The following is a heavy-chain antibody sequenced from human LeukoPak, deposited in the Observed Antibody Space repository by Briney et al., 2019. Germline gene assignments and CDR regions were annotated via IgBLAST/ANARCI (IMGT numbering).Heavy chain of an antibody. CDR2: IGGSGDTT. CDR1: GFTFSNYA. Sequence: GGSLRLSCAASGFTFSNYAMTWVRQAPGKGLEWVSSIGGSGDTTYYADSVKGRFTISRDNFKNRLYLQMNSLRAEDTALYYSAKDSVVVPGLVNHFDSWGQGTLVTVSS. V-gene: IGHV3-23*01. CDR3: AKDSVVVPGLVNHFDS. D-gene: IGHD2-2*01. J-gene: IGHJ4*02.